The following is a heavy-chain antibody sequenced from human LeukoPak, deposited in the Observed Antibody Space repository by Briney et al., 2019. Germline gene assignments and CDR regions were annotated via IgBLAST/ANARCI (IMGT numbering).Heavy chain of an antibody. J-gene: IGHJ6*02. D-gene: IGHD3-10*01. CDR3: ARDLGIVREQNYYYYTMDV. CDR1: GYTFTTYA. Sequence: GASVKVSCKASGYTFTTYAMNWVRQAPGQGLEWMGWINTDTGIPTYAQGLTGRFVFSLDTSVSTAYLQISSLKAEDTAVYYCARDLGIVREQNYYYYTMDVWGQGTTVTVSS. CDR2: INTDTGIP. V-gene: IGHV7-4-1*02.